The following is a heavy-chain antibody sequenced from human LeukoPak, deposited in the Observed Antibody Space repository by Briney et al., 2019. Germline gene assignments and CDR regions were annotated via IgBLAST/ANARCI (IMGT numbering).Heavy chain of an antibody. J-gene: IGHJ4*02. D-gene: IGHD3-9*01. CDR1: GYTFTGYY. CDR2: INPSGGST. CDR3: ARARTYYDILTGYEYFDY. Sequence: GASVKVSCKASGYTFTGYYMHWVRQAPGQGLEWMGIINPSGGSTSYAQKFQGRVTMTRDTSTSTVYMELSSLRSEDTAVYYCARARTYYDILTGYEYFDYWGQGTLVTVSS. V-gene: IGHV1-46*01.